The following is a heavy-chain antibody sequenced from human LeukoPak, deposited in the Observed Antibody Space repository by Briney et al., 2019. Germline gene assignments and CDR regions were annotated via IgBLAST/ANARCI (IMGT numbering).Heavy chain of an antibody. Sequence: PSETLSLTCAVFGGSFSGYYWSCIRQPPGKGLEWIGEINHSGSTPYNPSLNSRVTISADTSKNQFSRNLTSVPAADAAVYYCASGTRYNPFDYWGQGTRVTVSS. D-gene: IGHD3-16*02. V-gene: IGHV4-34*01. J-gene: IGHJ4*02. CDR1: GGSFSGYY. CDR3: ASGTRYNPFDY. CDR2: INHSGST.